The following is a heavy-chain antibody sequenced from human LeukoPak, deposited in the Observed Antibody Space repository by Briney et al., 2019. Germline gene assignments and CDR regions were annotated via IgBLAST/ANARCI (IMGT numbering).Heavy chain of an antibody. V-gene: IGHV4-34*01. D-gene: IGHD3-22*01. Sequence: PSETLSLTCAVYGGSFSGYYWSWIRQPPGKGLEWIGEINHSGSTNYNPSLKSRVTISVDTSKNQFSLKLSSVTAADTAVYYCARRFYYDSSGYLGCDYWGQGTLVTVSS. CDR1: GGSFSGYY. CDR3: ARRFYYDSSGYLGCDY. J-gene: IGHJ4*02. CDR2: INHSGST.